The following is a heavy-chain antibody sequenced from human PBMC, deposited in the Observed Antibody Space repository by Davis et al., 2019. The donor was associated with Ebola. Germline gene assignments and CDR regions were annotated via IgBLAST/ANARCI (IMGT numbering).Heavy chain of an antibody. Sequence: ESLKISCTVSGVSISSSRDYWGWVRRPPGKGLEWIGSITSGGTTYNSLSLKGRLTISVDTSKNQFSLILRSVTATDTAVYFCARHDFHNSGYPFDSWGQGTLVAVSS. CDR1: GVSISSSRDY. J-gene: IGHJ5*01. D-gene: IGHD6-19*01. V-gene: IGHV4-39*01. CDR3: ARHDFHNSGYPFDS. CDR2: ITSGGTT.